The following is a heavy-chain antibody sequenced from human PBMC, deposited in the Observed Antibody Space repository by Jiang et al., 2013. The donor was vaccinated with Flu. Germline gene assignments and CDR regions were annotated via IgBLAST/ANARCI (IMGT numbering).Heavy chain of an antibody. Sequence: SGYTFTGYYMHWVRQAPGQGLEWMGRINPNSGGTNYAQKFQGRVTMTRDTSISTAYMELSRLRSDDTAVYYCARGGDIVVVPAATYYFDYWGQGTLVTVSS. V-gene: IGHV1-2*06. CDR3: ARGGDIVVVPAATYYFDY. CDR1: GYTFTGYY. CDR2: INPNSGGT. J-gene: IGHJ4*02. D-gene: IGHD2-2*01.